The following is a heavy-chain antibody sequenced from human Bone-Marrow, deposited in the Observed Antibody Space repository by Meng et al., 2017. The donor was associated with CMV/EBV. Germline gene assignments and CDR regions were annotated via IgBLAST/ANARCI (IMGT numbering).Heavy chain of an antibody. Sequence: GGSLRLSCAASGFTFSDYYMSWIRQAPGKGLEWVSYISSSGSTIYYADSVKGRFTISRDNAKHSLYLQMNSLRAEDTAVYYCARDQGVFGVVIPYGMDVWGQGTTVTVSS. CDR1: GFTFSDYY. CDR3: ARDQGVFGVVIPYGMDV. J-gene: IGHJ6*02. CDR2: ISSSGSTI. V-gene: IGHV3-11*01. D-gene: IGHD3-3*01.